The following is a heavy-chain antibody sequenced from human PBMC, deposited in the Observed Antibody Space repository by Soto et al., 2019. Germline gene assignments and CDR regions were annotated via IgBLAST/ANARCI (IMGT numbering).Heavy chain of an antibody. CDR3: ARSSSSKDYYGMDV. Sequence: PGGSLRLSCAASGFSFSSYGMHWVRQAPGKGLEWVAVIWYDGSNKYYADSVKGRFTISRDNSKNTLYLQMNSLRAEDTAVYYCARSSSSKDYYGMDVCRQLYTVTVSS. CDR1: GFSFSSYG. J-gene: IGHJ6*02. V-gene: IGHV3-33*01. CDR2: IWYDGSNK. D-gene: IGHD6-13*01.